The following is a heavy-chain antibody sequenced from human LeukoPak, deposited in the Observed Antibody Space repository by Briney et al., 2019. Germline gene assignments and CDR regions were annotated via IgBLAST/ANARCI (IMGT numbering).Heavy chain of an antibody. D-gene: IGHD3-22*01. CDR3: AKDWGRITMIVVVPMFDY. CDR2: ISGSGGST. CDR1: GFTFSSYA. Sequence: PGGSLRLSCAASGFTFSSYAMSWVRQAPGKGLEWVSAISGSGGSTYYADSVKGRFTNSRDNSKNTLYLQMNSLRAEDTAVYYCAKDWGRITMIVVVPMFDYWGQGTLVTVSS. V-gene: IGHV3-23*01. J-gene: IGHJ4*02.